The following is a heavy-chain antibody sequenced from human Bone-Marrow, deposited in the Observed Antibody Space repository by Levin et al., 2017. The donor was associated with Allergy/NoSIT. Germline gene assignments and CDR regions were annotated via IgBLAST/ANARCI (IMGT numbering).Heavy chain of an antibody. J-gene: IGHJ4*02. CDR2: INHSGST. D-gene: IGHD2-15*01. Sequence: PSETLSLTCAVYGGSFSGYYWSWIRQPPGKGLEWIGEINHSGSTNYNPSLKSRVTISVDTSKNQFSLKLSSVTAADTAVYYCARGRKNTRLGYCSGGSCDPFDYWGQGTLVTVSS. CDR3: ARGRKNTRLGYCSGGSCDPFDY. CDR1: GGSFSGYY. V-gene: IGHV4-34*01.